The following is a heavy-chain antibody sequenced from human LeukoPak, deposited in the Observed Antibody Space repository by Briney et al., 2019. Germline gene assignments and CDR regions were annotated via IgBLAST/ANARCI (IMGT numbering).Heavy chain of an antibody. Sequence: SETLSLTCAVYSVSFSGYYRSWISQPPGKGLEWIGEINHSGSTNYNPSLKSRVTISVDTSKNQFSLKLSSVTAADTAVYYCARGTPEAGGSKAFDYWGQGALVTVSS. CDR2: INHSGST. V-gene: IGHV4-34*01. J-gene: IGHJ4*02. CDR3: ARGTPEAGGSKAFDY. CDR1: SVSFSGYY. D-gene: IGHD1-14*01.